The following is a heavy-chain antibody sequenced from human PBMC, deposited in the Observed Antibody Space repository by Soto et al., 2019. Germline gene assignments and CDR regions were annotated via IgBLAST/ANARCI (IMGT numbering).Heavy chain of an antibody. CDR1: GFTLSHYV. J-gene: IGHJ6*02. D-gene: IGHD2-21*01. CDR2: ISGSGSSV. V-gene: IGHV3-23*01. CDR3: AKVRASYLSASYFYYGLEA. Sequence: PXGSLRLSCSASGFTLSHYVLSWVRQAPGVGLDWVSSISGSGSSVYLADSVRGRFAMSRDLSTNTVSLQMNSLTVEDTAIYYCAKVRASYLSASYFYYGLEAWGQGTTVTVSS.